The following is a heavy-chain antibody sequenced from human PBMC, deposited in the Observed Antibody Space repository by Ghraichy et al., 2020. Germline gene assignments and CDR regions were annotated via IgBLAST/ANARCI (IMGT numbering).Heavy chain of an antibody. CDR1: GGSISSSSYY. CDR2: IYYSGST. Sequence: SETLSLTCTVSGGSISSSSYYWGWIRQPPGKGLEWIGSIYYSGSTYYNPSLKSRVTISVDTSKNQFSLKLSSVTAADTAVYYCARHEAGWELPFDYWGQGTLVTVSS. D-gene: IGHD1-26*01. J-gene: IGHJ4*02. V-gene: IGHV4-39*01. CDR3: ARHEAGWELPFDY.